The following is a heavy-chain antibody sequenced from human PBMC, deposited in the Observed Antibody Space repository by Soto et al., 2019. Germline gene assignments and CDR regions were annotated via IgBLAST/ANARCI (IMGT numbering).Heavy chain of an antibody. CDR1: GFTFSSYA. Sequence: PGGSLRLSCAASGFTFSSYAMHWVRQAPGKGLGWVAVISYDGSNKYYADSVKGRFTISRDNSKNTLYLQMNSLRAEDTAVYYCAREIVVVPAAPVVYYYYYGMDVWGQGTTVTVSS. CDR3: AREIVVVPAAPVVYYYYYGMDV. CDR2: ISYDGSNK. J-gene: IGHJ6*02. V-gene: IGHV3-30-3*01. D-gene: IGHD2-2*01.